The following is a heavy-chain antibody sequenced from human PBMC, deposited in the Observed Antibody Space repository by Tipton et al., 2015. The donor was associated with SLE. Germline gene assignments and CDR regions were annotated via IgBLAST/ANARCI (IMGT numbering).Heavy chain of an antibody. J-gene: IGHJ2*01. Sequence: SLRRSCPASGFPFSSHAMNWVRQAPGKGLEWVSTIYSGGDSTLYADSVQGRFTVSRDNSKNTLFLQMNSLRGDDTAVYYCARTRDGDAYWFFDLWGRGTLVTVSS. CDR2: IYSGGDST. V-gene: IGHV3-23*03. CDR3: ARTRDGDAYWFFDL. CDR1: GFPFSSHA. D-gene: IGHD4-17*01.